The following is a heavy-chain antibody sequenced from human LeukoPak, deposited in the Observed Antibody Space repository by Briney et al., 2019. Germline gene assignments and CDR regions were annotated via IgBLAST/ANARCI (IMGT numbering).Heavy chain of an antibody. D-gene: IGHD6-6*01. CDR2: IYYSGST. CDR1: GGSISSYY. Sequence: SETLSLTCTVSGGSISSYYWSWIRQSPGKGLEWIGYIYYSGSTTYNPSLKSRVTISVDTSKNQFSLKLTSVTAADTAVYYCARHFAYSSSSYFDYWGQGSLVTVSS. J-gene: IGHJ4*02. CDR3: ARHFAYSSSSYFDY. V-gene: IGHV4-59*08.